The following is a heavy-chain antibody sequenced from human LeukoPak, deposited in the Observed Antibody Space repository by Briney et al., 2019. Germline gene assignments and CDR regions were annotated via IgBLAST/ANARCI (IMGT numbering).Heavy chain of an antibody. CDR2: INSSGDKT. V-gene: IGHV3-64D*06. J-gene: IGHJ4*02. CDR1: GFTVSSNY. D-gene: IGHD6-13*01. Sequence: GGSLRLSCAASGFTVSSNYMSWVRQAPGKGPEYVSVINSSGDKTYYADSVKGRFTISRDNSKNTVSLQMSSLRAEDTAMYYCVKDLYKGDTSTWYYFDYWGQGTLVTVSS. CDR3: VKDLYKGDTSTWYYFDY.